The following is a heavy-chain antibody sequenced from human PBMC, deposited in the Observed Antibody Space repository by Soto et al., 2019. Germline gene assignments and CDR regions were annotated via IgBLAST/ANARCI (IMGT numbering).Heavy chain of an antibody. Sequence: ASVKVSCKASGGTFSSYAISWVRQAPGQGLEWMGGIIPIFGTANYAQKFQGRVTITADESTSTAYMELSSLRSEDTAVYYCAGEEDMGRGYSYGSGYYGMDVWGQGTTVTVSS. D-gene: IGHD5-18*01. CDR3: AGEEDMGRGYSYGSGYYGMDV. V-gene: IGHV1-69*13. CDR1: GGTFSSYA. CDR2: IIPIFGTA. J-gene: IGHJ6*02.